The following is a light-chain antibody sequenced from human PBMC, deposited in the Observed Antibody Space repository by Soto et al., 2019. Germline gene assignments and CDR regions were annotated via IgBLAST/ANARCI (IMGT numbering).Light chain of an antibody. CDR1: SSDVGGYNY. J-gene: IGLJ1*01. CDR2: DVS. V-gene: IGLV2-14*01. Sequence: QSVGTQRAWVAGSPGQSITIYCTGTSSDVGGYNYVSWYQQHPGKAPKFMIYDVSNRPSGVSNRFSGSKSGNTASLTISGLQAEDEANYYCSSYTTSNTRQIVVGTGTKVTVL. CDR3: SSYTTSNTRQIV.